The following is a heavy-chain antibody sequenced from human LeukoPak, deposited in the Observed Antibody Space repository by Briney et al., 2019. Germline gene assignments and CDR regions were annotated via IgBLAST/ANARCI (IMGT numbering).Heavy chain of an antibody. CDR2: ISAYNGNT. Sequence: RASVKVSCKASGYTFTSYGISWVRQAPGQGLEWMGWISAYNGNTNYAQKLQGRVTMTTDTSTSTAYMELRSLRSDDTAAYYCARDHPYYYDSSGYYYPIDYWGQGTLVTVSS. CDR1: GYTFTSYG. D-gene: IGHD3-22*01. V-gene: IGHV1-18*01. J-gene: IGHJ4*02. CDR3: ARDHPYYYDSSGYYYPIDY.